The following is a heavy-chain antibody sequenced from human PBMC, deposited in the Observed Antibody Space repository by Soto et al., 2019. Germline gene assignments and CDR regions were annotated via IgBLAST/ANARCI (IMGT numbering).Heavy chain of an antibody. D-gene: IGHD6-19*01. J-gene: IGHJ4*02. CDR3: ARRSSGWYFDY. Sequence: GGSLRLSCAAPGFTFSSYAMSWVRQAPGKGLEWGSTISIRGGSTHYADSVKGRFTISRDNSKHTLYLQMNSLRAEDTVVYYCARRSSGWYFDYWGQGTLVTVSS. V-gene: IGHV3-23*01. CDR2: ISIRGGST. CDR1: GFTFSSYA.